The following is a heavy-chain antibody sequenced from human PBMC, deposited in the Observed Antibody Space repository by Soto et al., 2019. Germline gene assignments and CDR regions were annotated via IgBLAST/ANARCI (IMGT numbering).Heavy chain of an antibody. CDR3: ARPKKYCSGGSCYSDYYYYGMDV. D-gene: IGHD2-15*01. CDR2: ISSSSSYI. J-gene: IGHJ6*02. Sequence: PGGSLRLSCAASGFTFSSYSMNWVRQAPGKGLEWVSSISSSSSYIYYADSAKGRFTISRDNAKNSLYLQMNSLRAEDTAVYYCARPKKYCSGGSCYSDYYYYGMDVWGQGTTVTVSS. CDR1: GFTFSSYS. V-gene: IGHV3-21*01.